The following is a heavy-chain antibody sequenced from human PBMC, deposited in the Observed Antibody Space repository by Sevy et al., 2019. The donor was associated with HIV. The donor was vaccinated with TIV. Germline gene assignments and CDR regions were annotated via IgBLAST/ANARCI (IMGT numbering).Heavy chain of an antibody. J-gene: IGHJ6*02. CDR2: IIPIFGTA. CDR3: ASRITMVRGAPHYYYYGMDV. V-gene: IGHV1-69*13. D-gene: IGHD3-10*01. CDR1: GGTFSSYA. Sequence: ASVKVSCKASGGTFSSYAISWVRQAPGQGLEWMGGIIPIFGTANYAQKFQGRVTITADESTGTAYMELSSLRSEDTAVYYCASRITMVRGAPHYYYYGMDVWGQGTTVTVSS.